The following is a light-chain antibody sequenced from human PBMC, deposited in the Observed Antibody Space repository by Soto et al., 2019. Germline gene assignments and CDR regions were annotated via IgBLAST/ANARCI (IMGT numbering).Light chain of an antibody. Sequence: DIQMTQSPSSLSASVGDTVTITCRASQGIIDYLAWYQQRPGKVPKLLIYAASTLQTGVPSRFSGSGAGTDFTLTISSLQPEDVANYYCQKYDTAPKTFGQGTRVEIK. CDR1: QGIIDY. V-gene: IGKV1-27*01. CDR2: AAS. CDR3: QKYDTAPKT. J-gene: IGKJ1*01.